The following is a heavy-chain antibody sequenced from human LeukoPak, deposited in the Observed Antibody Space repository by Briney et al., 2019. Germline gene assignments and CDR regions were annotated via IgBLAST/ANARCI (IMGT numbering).Heavy chain of an antibody. Sequence: PSETLSLTCTVSGGSISSGGYYWSWIRQPPGKGLEWIGYIYHSGSTYYNPSLKSRVTISVDRSKNQFSLKLSSVTAADTAVYYCASRDSSGWYYFDYWGQGTLVTVSS. CDR1: GGSISSGGYY. CDR3: ASRDSSGWYYFDY. CDR2: IYHSGST. D-gene: IGHD6-19*01. J-gene: IGHJ4*02. V-gene: IGHV4-30-2*01.